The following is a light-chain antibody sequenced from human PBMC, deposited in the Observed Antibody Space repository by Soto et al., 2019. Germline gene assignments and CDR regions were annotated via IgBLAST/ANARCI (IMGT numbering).Light chain of an antibody. Sequence: VGDXXTVXXRASQSIXXYLNWYQQKPGKAPTLLIYGASSLQSGVPSRFTGXXXXXXXXLTISSLQPEDFATYYCQQSYRSPYTFGQGTKLEXK. CDR2: GAS. J-gene: IGKJ2*01. CDR3: QQSYRSPYT. CDR1: QSIXXY. V-gene: IGKV1-39*01.